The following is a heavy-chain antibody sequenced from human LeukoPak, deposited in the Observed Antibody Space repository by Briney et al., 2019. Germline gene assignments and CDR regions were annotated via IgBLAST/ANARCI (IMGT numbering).Heavy chain of an antibody. J-gene: IGHJ4*02. CDR1: GYSFISYW. CDR2: IYPGDSDT. Sequence: GESLKISCKGSGYSFISYWIGWVRQMPGKGLEWMGIIYPGDSDTRYSPSFQGQVTISADKSISTAYLQWSSLKASDTAMYYCARRYYYDSSGYYPDYWGQGTLVTVSS. V-gene: IGHV5-51*01. CDR3: ARRYYYDSSGYYPDY. D-gene: IGHD3-22*01.